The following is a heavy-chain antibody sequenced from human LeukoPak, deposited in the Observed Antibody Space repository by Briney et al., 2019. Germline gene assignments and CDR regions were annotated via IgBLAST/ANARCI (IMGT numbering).Heavy chain of an antibody. V-gene: IGHV3-21*01. CDR1: GFTFSSYS. CDR3: ARDYYDSSGYYQPPQGY. J-gene: IGHJ4*02. CDR2: ISSSSSYI. Sequence: GGSLRLSFAASGFTFSSYSMNWVRQAPGKGLEWVSSISSSSSYIYYADSVKGRFTISRDNAKNSLYLQMNSLRAEDTAVYYCARDYYDSSGYYQPPQGYWGQGTLVTVSS. D-gene: IGHD3-22*01.